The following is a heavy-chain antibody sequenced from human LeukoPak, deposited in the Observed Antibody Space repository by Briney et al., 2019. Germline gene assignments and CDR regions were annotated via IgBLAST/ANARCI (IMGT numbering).Heavy chain of an antibody. CDR2: INHSGST. CDR3: ASAKSGATFDY. CDR1: GGSFSGYY. Sequence: SETLSLTCAVYGGSFSGYYWSWIRQPPGKGLEWIGEINHSGSTNYNPSLKSRVTISVDTSKKQFSLKLSSVTAADTAVYYCASAKSGATFDYWGQGTLVTVSS. V-gene: IGHV4-34*01. J-gene: IGHJ4*02. D-gene: IGHD1-26*01.